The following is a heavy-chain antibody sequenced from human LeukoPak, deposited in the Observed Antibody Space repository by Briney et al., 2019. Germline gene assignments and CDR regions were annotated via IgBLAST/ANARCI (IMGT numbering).Heavy chain of an antibody. CDR3: ASRSVSGSYAPYYYYGMDV. Sequence: PSETLSLTCTVSGGSISSSSYYWGWIRQPPGKGLEWIGSIYYSGSTYYNPSLKSRVTISVDTSKNQFSLKLSSVTAADTAVYYCASRSVSGSYAPYYYYGMDVWGQGTTVTVSS. J-gene: IGHJ6*02. D-gene: IGHD1-26*01. V-gene: IGHV4-39*07. CDR2: IYYSGST. CDR1: GGSISSSSYY.